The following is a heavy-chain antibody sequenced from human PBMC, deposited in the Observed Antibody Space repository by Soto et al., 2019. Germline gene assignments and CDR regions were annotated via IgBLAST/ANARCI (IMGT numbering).Heavy chain of an antibody. D-gene: IGHD3-16*01. CDR3: ARGNRVGFMMGRPYFDY. CDR1: GFTFSSYA. J-gene: IGHJ4*02. Sequence: GGSLRLSCAASGFTFSSYAMSWVRQAPGKGLEWVSAISGSGGSTYYADSVKGRFTISRDNSKNTLYLQMNSLRAEDTAVYYCARGNRVGFMMGRPYFDYWGQGTLVTVSS. V-gene: IGHV3-23*01. CDR2: ISGSGGST.